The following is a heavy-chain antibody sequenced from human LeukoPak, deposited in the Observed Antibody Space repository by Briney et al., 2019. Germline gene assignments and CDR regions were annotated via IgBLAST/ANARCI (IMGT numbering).Heavy chain of an antibody. CDR1: GFTFSSYA. V-gene: IGHV3-23*01. Sequence: GGSLRLSCAASGFTFSSYAMSWVGQAPGKRLEWVSAISGSGGSTYYADSVKGRFTISRDNSKNTLYLQMNSLRAEDTAVYYCAITYMPTTYFKDYWGQGTLVTVSS. D-gene: IGHD2/OR15-2a*01. CDR3: AITYMPTTYFKDY. J-gene: IGHJ4*02. CDR2: ISGSGGST.